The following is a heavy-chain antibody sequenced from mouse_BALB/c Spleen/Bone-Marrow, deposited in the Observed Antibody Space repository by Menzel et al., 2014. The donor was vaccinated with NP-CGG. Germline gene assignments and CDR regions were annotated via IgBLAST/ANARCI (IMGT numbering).Heavy chain of an antibody. CDR2: ISYSGIT. Sequence: VQLKESGPGLVKPSQSLSLTCTVTGYSITSDYAWNWIRQFPGNKLEWMGYISYSGITSYNPSLKSRISITRDTSKNQSFLQLNSVTTEXXXXXXXXRRYYAMDYWGQGTSVTVSS. CDR3: XRRYYAMDY. V-gene: IGHV3-2*02. J-gene: IGHJ4*01. CDR1: GYSITSDYA.